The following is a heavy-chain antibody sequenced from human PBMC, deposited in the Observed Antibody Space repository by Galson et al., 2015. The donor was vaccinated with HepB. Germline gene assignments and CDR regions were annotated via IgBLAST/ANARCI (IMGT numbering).Heavy chain of an antibody. CDR3: AKDRGSWELLASRTGYYYGMDV. CDR2: ISYDGSNK. CDR1: GFTFSSYG. Sequence: SLRLSCAASGFTFSSYGMHWVRQAPGKGLEWVAVISYDGSNKYYADSVKGRFTISRDNSKNTLYLQMNSLRAEDTAVYYCAKDRGSWELLASRTGYYYGMDVWGQGTTVTVSS. V-gene: IGHV3-30*18. J-gene: IGHJ6*02. D-gene: IGHD1-26*01.